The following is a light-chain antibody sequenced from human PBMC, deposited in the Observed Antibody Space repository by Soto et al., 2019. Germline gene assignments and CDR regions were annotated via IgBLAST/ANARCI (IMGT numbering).Light chain of an antibody. CDR3: VLYMGSGIWV. CDR2: STN. V-gene: IGLV8-61*01. J-gene: IGLJ3*02. CDR1: SGSVSTNYY. Sequence: QTVVTQEPSFSVSPGGTVTLTGGLSSGSVSTNYYPSWYQQTPGQAPRTLIYSTNTRPSGVPDRFSGSILGNKAALTITGAQADDESDYYCVLYMGSGIWVFGGGTKLTVL.